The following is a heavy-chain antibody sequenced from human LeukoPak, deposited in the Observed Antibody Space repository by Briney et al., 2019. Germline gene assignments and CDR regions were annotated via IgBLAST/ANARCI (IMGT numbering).Heavy chain of an antibody. Sequence: GGSLRLSCAASGFSFSSYAMSWVRQAPGKGLEWVSVISGSGGSTYYADSVRGRFTISSDNSKNTLYLQMNSLRAEDTAVYYCAKDRSIVMVTAKDYWGQGTLVTVSS. CDR2: ISGSGGST. CDR1: GFSFSSYA. J-gene: IGHJ4*02. CDR3: AKDRSIVMVTAKDY. V-gene: IGHV3-23*01. D-gene: IGHD2-21*02.